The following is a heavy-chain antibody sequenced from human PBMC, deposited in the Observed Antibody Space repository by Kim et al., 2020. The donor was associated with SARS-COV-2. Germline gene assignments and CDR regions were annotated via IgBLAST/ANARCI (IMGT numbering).Heavy chain of an antibody. Sequence: GGSLRLSCAASGFTSSNYWMRWVRQAPGKGLVWVSRINRDGSFTTYADLVKGRFTISRDNAKNTLYLQMNSLSADDTAVYYCARDGYCSSTSCYPDYCG. D-gene: IGHD2-2*03. CDR3: ARDGYCSSTSCYPDY. J-gene: IGHJ4*01. CDR1: GFTSSNYW. CDR2: INRDGSFT. V-gene: IGHV3-74*01.